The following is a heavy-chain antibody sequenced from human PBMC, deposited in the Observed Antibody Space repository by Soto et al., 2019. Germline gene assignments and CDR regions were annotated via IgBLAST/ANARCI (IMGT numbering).Heavy chain of an antibody. D-gene: IGHD2-15*01. J-gene: IGHJ6*02. CDR1: GYSVTSSDYY. V-gene: IGHV4-39*01. CDR3: APLSVSLSGPYGIHV. CDR2: MFYSGLT. Sequence: SSETLSLTCGVSGYSVTSSDYYWAWIRQPPGKGLEWIGSMFYSGLTYYNPSLKSRVTLSVDTSKNQFSVRLNSVTAADTAVYYCAPLSVSLSGPYGIHVWGQGTTVTVSS.